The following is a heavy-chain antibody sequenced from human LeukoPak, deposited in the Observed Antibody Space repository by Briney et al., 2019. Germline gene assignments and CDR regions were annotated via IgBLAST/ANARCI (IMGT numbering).Heavy chain of an antibody. D-gene: IGHD2-21*02. CDR3: ATRPRGALTAGIWPNDY. CDR2: IYSDDNT. V-gene: IGHV3-66*02. CDR1: GFTISGSY. J-gene: IGHJ4*02. Sequence: GGSLRLSCAASGFTISGSYMSWVRQPPGKGLEWVSIIYSDDNTYYSVSVTGRFTISRDNSKNTLYPQMNRLRVEDTAVYYCATRPRGALTAGIWPNDYWGQGTLVTVSS.